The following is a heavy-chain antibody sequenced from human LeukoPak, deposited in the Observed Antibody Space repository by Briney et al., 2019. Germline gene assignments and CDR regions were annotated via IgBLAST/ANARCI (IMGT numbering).Heavy chain of an antibody. Sequence: SETLSLTCTVSGGSVSSGSYYWSWIRQPPGKGLEWIGYIYYSGSTYYNPSLKSRVTISVDTSKNQFSLKLSSVTAADTAVYYCARVLWSGSSTSCYLFDPWGQGTLVTVSS. D-gene: IGHD2-2*01. CDR2: IYYSGST. J-gene: IGHJ5*02. CDR3: ARVLWSGSSTSCYLFDP. CDR1: GGSVSSGSYY. V-gene: IGHV4-61*01.